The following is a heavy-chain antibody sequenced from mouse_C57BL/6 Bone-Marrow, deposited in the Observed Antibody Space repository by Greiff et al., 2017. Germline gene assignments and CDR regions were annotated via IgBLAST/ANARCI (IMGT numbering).Heavy chain of an antibody. CDR3: ARGDGYDANFDV. Sequence: VQLQQSGAELVRPGASVKLSCTASGFNIKDDYMHWVKQRPEQGLEWIGWIDPENGDTEYASKFQGKATITADTSSNTAYLQLSSLTSEDSAVYYCARGDGYDANFDVWGTGTTVTVSS. D-gene: IGHD2-2*01. J-gene: IGHJ1*03. CDR2: IDPENGDT. CDR1: GFNIKDDY. V-gene: IGHV14-4*01.